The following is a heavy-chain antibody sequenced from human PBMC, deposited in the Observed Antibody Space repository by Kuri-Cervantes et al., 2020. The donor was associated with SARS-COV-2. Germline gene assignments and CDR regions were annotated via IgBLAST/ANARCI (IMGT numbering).Heavy chain of an antibody. J-gene: IGHJ3*02. D-gene: IGHD6-13*01. V-gene: IGHV4-59*01. CDR2: IYYSGST. CDR3: ARDHGSFRITAAGIDAFDN. CDR1: GGSISSYY. Sequence: SETLSLTCTVSGGSISSYYWSWIRQPPGKGLEWIGYIYYSGSTNYNPSLKSRVTISVDTSKNQFSLKLSSVTAADTAVYYCARDHGSFRITAAGIDAFDNWGQGTMVTVSS.